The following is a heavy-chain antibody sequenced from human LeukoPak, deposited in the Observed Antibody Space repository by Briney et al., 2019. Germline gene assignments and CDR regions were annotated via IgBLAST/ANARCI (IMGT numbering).Heavy chain of an antibody. CDR3: ARFFRIAALNYYYYYMDV. J-gene: IGHJ6*03. D-gene: IGHD6-13*01. V-gene: IGHV4-34*01. Sequence: PSETLSLTCAVYGGSFSGYYWSWIRQPPGKGLEWIGEINHSGSTNYNPSLKSRVTISVDTSKNQFSLKLSSVTAADTAVYYCARFFRIAALNYYYYYMDVWGKGTTVTVSS. CDR2: INHSGST. CDR1: GGSFSGYY.